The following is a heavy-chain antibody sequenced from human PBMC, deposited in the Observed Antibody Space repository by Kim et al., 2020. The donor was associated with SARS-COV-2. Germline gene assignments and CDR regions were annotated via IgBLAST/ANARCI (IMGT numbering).Heavy chain of an antibody. CDR1: GFTFSSYS. J-gene: IGHJ3*02. D-gene: IGHD3-22*01. V-gene: IGHV3-21*01. Sequence: GGSLRLSCAASGFTFSSYSMNWVRQAPGKGLEWVSSISSSSSYIYYADSVKGRFTISRDNAKNSLYLQMNSLRAEDTAVYYCARAIYYYDSSGYYFDAFDIWGQGTMVTVSS. CDR3: ARAIYYYDSSGYYFDAFDI. CDR2: ISSSSSYI.